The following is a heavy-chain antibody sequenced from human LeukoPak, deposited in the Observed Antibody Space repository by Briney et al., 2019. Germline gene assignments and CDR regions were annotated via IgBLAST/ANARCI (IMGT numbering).Heavy chain of an antibody. Sequence: SETLSLTCTVSGGSISSYYWSWIRQPPGKGLEWIGSFYHTGRTYYNPSLKSRVTVSGDTSKNQFSLKLSSVTAADTAVYYCARDMGWNGLVDSWGQGTLVTVSS. CDR2: FYHTGRT. D-gene: IGHD1-1*01. CDR3: ARDMGWNGLVDS. V-gene: IGHV4-38-2*02. J-gene: IGHJ4*02. CDR1: GGSISSYY.